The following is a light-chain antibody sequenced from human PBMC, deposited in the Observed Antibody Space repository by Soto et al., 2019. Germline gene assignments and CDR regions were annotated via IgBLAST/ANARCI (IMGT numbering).Light chain of an antibody. V-gene: IGLV2-14*01. CDR1: SSGVGGYNY. CDR3: SSYTSSSTPD. J-gene: IGLJ1*01. CDR2: DVS. Sequence: QSALTQPASVSGSPGQSITISCTGTSSGVGGYNYVSWYQQHPGKAPKLMIYDVSNRPSGVSNRFSGPKSGNTASLTISGLQAEDEADYYCSSYTSSSTPDFGTGTKVTVL.